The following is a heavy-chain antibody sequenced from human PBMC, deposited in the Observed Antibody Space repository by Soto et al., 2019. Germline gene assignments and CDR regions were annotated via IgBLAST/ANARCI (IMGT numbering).Heavy chain of an antibody. CDR1: GFTFTNHN. V-gene: IGHV3-21*01. CDR2: ISSSSTFR. Sequence: GGALRLSCAASGFTFTNHNMNWVRQAPGKGLGWVSSISSSSTFRNYADSVKGRFSISRDNNTNLVYLQMDSLRAEDTAVYYCARDPPLSVLVVVATDDFWGQGTLVTVSS. D-gene: IGHD2-21*01. J-gene: IGHJ4*02. CDR3: ARDPPLSVLVVVATDDF.